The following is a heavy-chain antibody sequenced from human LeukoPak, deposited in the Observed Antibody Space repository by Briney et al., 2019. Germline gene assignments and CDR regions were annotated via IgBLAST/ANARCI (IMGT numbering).Heavy chain of an antibody. CDR1: GFTFSDYY. D-gene: IGHD4-17*01. CDR3: AKGRNEDGDAALNY. V-gene: IGHV3-11*05. CDR2: ISSSSSYT. Sequence: KPGGSLRLSCAASGFTFSDYYMSWLRQAPGKGLEWVSYISSSSSYTNYADSEKGRFTISRDNSKNTLYLQMNSLRAEDTAAYHCAKGRNEDGDAALNYWGQGTLVTVSS. J-gene: IGHJ4*02.